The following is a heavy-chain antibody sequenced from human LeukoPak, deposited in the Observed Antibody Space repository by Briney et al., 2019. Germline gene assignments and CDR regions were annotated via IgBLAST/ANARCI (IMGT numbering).Heavy chain of an antibody. V-gene: IGHV3-48*03. Sequence: RAGGSLRLSCAASGFTFSSFEINWVRQAPGKGLEWVSYISSTGNTIYYAESVKGRFTLSRDNAKNSLYLEMNSLRAEDTAVYYCARERIFGDYLDFWGQGTLVTVSS. CDR1: GFTFSSFE. J-gene: IGHJ4*02. CDR3: ARERIFGDYLDF. CDR2: ISSTGNTI. D-gene: IGHD3-10*02.